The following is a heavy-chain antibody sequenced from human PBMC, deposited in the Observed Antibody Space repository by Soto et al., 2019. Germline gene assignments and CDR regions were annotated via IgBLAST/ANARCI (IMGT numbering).Heavy chain of an antibody. Sequence: SEALSLTCTVSGGSISSYYCSLIRQSPGKGQEWIGYIYNSRATSYNPSLKSRVSISVDTSKNEFSLKLSSVTAANTAVYYCARLPEAIDFSGQRTPVTVSS. CDR3: ARLPEAIDF. J-gene: IGHJ4*01. V-gene: IGHV4-59*01. CDR2: IYNSRAT. CDR1: GGSISSYY.